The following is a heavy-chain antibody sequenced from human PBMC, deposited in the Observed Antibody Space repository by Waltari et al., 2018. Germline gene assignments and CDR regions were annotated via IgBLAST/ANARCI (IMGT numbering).Heavy chain of an antibody. Sequence: VQLVESGGGLVTPGGSLRLSCAACAFTCSCYWMSWVRQAPGKGLEWVANIKQDGSEKYYVDSVKGRFTISRDNAKNSLYLQMNSLRAEDTAVYYCARGQIAVARYFDYWGQGTLVTVSS. V-gene: IGHV3-7*01. CDR2: IKQDGSEK. CDR3: ARGQIAVARYFDY. J-gene: IGHJ4*02. CDR1: AFTCSCYW. D-gene: IGHD6-19*01.